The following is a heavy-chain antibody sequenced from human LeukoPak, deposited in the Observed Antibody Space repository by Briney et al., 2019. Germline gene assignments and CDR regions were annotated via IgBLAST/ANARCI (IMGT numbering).Heavy chain of an antibody. V-gene: IGHV4-34*01. Sequence: PSETLSLTCAVYGGSFSGYYWSWIRQPPGKGLEWIGEINHSGSTNYNPSLKSRVTISVGTSKNQFSLKLSSVAAADTAVYYCARYRWYCSGGSCHYFDYWGQGTLVTVSS. CDR3: ARYRWYCSGGSCHYFDY. D-gene: IGHD2-15*01. CDR1: GGSFSGYY. J-gene: IGHJ4*02. CDR2: INHSGST.